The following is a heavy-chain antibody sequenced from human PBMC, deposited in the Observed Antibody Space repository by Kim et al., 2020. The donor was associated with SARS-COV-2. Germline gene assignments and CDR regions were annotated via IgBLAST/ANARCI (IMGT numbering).Heavy chain of an antibody. V-gene: IGHV3-23*01. Sequence: AKGRFTISRDNYKNTLYLQMNSLRAEDTAVYYCAKSRGSAVYYYYYGMDVWGQGTTVTVSS. J-gene: IGHJ6*02. D-gene: IGHD2-2*01. CDR3: AKSRGSAVYYYYYGMDV.